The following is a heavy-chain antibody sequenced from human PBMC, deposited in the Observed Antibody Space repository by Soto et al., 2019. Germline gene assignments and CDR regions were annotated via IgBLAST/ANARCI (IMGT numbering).Heavy chain of an antibody. CDR3: ARDPRSGTTLDWADS. CDR2: ISSSGSFM. Sequence: GGSLRLSCAASGFSFSSDSMGWVRQAPGKGLEWVSSISSSGSFMNYADSVKGRFTISRDNAKNSLYLQMSGLKDEETAVYYCARDPRSGTTLDWADSWGQGTLVTVSS. V-gene: IGHV3-21*01. CDR1: GFSFSSDS. J-gene: IGHJ4*02. D-gene: IGHD1-7*01.